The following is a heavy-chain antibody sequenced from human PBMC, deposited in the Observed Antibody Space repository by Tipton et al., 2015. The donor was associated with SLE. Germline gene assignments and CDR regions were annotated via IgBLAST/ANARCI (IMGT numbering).Heavy chain of an antibody. J-gene: IGHJ4*02. V-gene: IGHV4-59*12. Sequence: TLSLTCTVSGGSISSYYWSWIRQPPGKGLEWIGYTYYSGSTNYNPSLKSRVTISVDTSKNQFSLKVSSVTAADTAVYYCAAHRPSSIWGQGTLVTVSS. CDR1: GGSISSYY. D-gene: IGHD6-13*01. CDR2: TYYSGST. CDR3: AAHRPSSI.